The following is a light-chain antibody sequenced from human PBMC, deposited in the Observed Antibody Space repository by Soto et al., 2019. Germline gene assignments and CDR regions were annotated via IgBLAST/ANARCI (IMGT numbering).Light chain of an antibody. CDR1: QSVLDRSNNRNY. Sequence: DIVMTQSPDSLAVSLGERATINCKSSQSVLDRSNNRNYLIWYQQKPGQPPKLLIYWASTRESGVPDRFSGSGSGTDFTLTISSLQAEDVAVYYCQQYHSTPYIFGQGTKLEIK. J-gene: IGKJ2*01. CDR3: QQYHSTPYI. CDR2: WAS. V-gene: IGKV4-1*01.